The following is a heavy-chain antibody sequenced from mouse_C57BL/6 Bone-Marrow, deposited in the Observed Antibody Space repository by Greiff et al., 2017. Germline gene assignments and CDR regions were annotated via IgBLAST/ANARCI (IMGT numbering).Heavy chain of an antibody. D-gene: IGHD3-1*01. CDR3: ARSGPRGRSFDY. CDR1: GYTFTSYW. CDR2: IYPTSGRT. J-gene: IGHJ2*01. V-gene: IGHV1-55*01. Sequence: QVQLKQPGAELVKPGASVKMSCKASGYTFTSYWITWVKQRPGQGLEWIGDIYPTSGRTNYNEKFKSKTILTVDNSSNTAYMQLSSLTAADSSVFYCARSGPRGRSFDYWGQGTTLTVSS.